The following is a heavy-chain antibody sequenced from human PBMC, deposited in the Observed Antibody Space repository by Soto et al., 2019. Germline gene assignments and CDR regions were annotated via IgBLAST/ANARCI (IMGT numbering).Heavy chain of an antibody. CDR3: ARVFRNYDYVWGSYNWFDP. CDR1: GGSISSGDYY. V-gene: IGHV4-30-4*01. CDR2: IYYSGST. J-gene: IGHJ5*02. Sequence: PSETLSLTCTVSGGSISSGDYYWSWIRQPPGKGLEWIGYIYYSGSTYYNPSLKSRVTISVDTSKNQFSLKLSSVTAADTAVYYCARVFRNYDYVWGSYNWFDPWGQGTLVTVSS. D-gene: IGHD3-16*01.